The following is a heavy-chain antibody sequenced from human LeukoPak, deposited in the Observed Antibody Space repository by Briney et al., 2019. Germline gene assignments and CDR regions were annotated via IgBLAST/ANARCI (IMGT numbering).Heavy chain of an antibody. CDR3: ATRRASKFYFGY. V-gene: IGHV4-31*03. CDR2: IYYSGST. CDR1: GGSINSGDYY. D-gene: IGHD3-10*01. J-gene: IGHJ4*02. Sequence: SETLSLTCTVSGGSINSGDYYWSWIRQHPGKGLEWIGHIYYSGSTYFNPSLKSRVTISVDVSKDQFSLKLSSVTAADTAVYYCATRRASKFYFGYWGQGTLVTVSS.